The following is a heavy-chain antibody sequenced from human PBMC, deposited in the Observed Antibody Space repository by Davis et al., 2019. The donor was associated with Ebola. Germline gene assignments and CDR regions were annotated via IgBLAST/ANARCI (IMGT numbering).Heavy chain of an antibody. Sequence: SETLSLTCAVYGGSFSGYYWTWIRQPPGKGLEYIGEINHSGSTNYNPSLKSRVTISVDTSKNQFSLKLTSVTAADTAVYYCARGLTYYYDSSGYYWGQGTLVTVSS. CDR2: INHSGST. D-gene: IGHD3-22*01. J-gene: IGHJ4*02. V-gene: IGHV4-34*01. CDR3: ARGLTYYYDSSGYY. CDR1: GGSFSGYY.